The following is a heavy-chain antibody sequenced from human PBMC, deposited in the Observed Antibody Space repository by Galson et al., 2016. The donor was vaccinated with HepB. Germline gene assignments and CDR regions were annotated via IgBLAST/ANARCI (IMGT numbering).Heavy chain of an antibody. CDR3: ARDNKWLLSYYFYYSMDV. D-gene: IGHD3-22*01. J-gene: IGHJ6*02. Sequence: SLRLSCAASGFSFSNYWMSWVRQSPGKGLEWVANIKQDGSENYYVDSVKGRFTISRDNAKNSLYLQMNSLRAEDTAVYYCARDNKWLLSYYFYYSMDVWGQGTTVTVSS. CDR2: IKQDGSEN. V-gene: IGHV3-7*01. CDR1: GFSFSNYW.